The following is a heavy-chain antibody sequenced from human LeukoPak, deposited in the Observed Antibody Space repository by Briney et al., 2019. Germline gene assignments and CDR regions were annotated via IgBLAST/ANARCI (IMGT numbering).Heavy chain of an antibody. CDR2: IYYSGHT. J-gene: IGHJ6*03. D-gene: IGHD3-9*01. V-gene: IGHV4-39*02. Sequence: SETLSLTCTVSGGSFSSSSFSWAWIRQLPGKGLEWLGAIYYSGHTYYNPSLKSRVTMSADTSKTQFSLKLSSVTAADTAVYYCAREIHYDILTGYPGYYMDVWGKGTTVTVSS. CDR3: AREIHYDILTGYPGYYMDV. CDR1: GGSFSSSSFS.